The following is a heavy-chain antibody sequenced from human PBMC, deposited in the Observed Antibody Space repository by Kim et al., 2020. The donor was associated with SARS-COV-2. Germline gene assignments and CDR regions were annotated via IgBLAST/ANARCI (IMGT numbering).Heavy chain of an antibody. D-gene: IGHD3-3*01. Sequence: ASVKVSCKASGYTFTSYGISWVRQAPGQGLEWMGWISAYNGNTNYAQKLQGRVTMTTDTSTSTAYMELRSLRSDDTAVYYCARLHGRGWGRYYDFWSGYSLRPYFDYWGQGTLVTVSS. CDR1: GYTFTSYG. J-gene: IGHJ4*02. CDR3: ARLHGRGWGRYYDFWSGYSLRPYFDY. V-gene: IGHV1-18*01. CDR2: ISAYNGNT.